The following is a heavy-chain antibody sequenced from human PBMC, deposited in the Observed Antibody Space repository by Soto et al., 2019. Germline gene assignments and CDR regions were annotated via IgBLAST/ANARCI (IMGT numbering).Heavy chain of an antibody. CDR1: GYTFTSYA. D-gene: IGHD3-16*02. J-gene: IGHJ4*02. Sequence: GASVKVSCKASGYTFTSYAMHWVRQAPGQRLEWMGWINAGNGNTKYSQKFQGRVTITRDTSASTAYMELSSLRSEDTAVYYCARVTPLVWGSYPYFFAYWGQGTLVTVSA. CDR3: ARVTPLVWGSYPYFFAY. V-gene: IGHV1-3*01. CDR2: INAGNGNT.